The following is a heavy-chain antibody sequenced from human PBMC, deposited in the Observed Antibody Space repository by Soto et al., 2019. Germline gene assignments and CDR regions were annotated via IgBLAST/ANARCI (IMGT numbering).Heavy chain of an antibody. Sequence: QITLKESRPTLVKPTQTLTLTCTFSGFSLSTSGVGVAWIRQPPGKALEWLALIYWDDDKRYRPSLESRLTITKDTSKNQVVLTMTNMDSVDTATYYWAYLPGSGGSCYWFSVSGRDVWGQGTTVTVSS. CDR2: IYWDDDK. CDR3: AYLPGSGGSCYWFSVSGRDV. V-gene: IGHV2-5*02. CDR1: GFSLSTSGVG. J-gene: IGHJ6*02. D-gene: IGHD2-15*01.